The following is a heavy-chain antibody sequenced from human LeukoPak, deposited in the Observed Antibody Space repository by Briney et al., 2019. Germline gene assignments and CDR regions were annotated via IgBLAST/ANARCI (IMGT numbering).Heavy chain of an antibody. CDR1: GFAFSTYG. D-gene: IGHD3-10*01. V-gene: IGHV3-30*03. Sequence: PGGSLRLSCVASGFAFSTYGMHWVRQAPGKGLEWVAVIANDAKTTYYADSVKGRVTISRDNSKNTLYLQMNSLRVEDTAVYYCARETYYGSGSYSDFALDYWGQGTLVTVSS. CDR2: IANDAKTT. CDR3: ARETYYGSGSYSDFALDY. J-gene: IGHJ4*02.